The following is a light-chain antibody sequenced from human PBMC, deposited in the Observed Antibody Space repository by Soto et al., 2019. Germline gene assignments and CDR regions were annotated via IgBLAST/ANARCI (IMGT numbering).Light chain of an antibody. CDR3: AAWVDSLSGPIRV. V-gene: IGLV1-47*02. J-gene: IGLJ3*02. CDR2: SND. Sequence: QLVLTQPPSASGTPGQRVTISCSGTSSNIGSDYVNWYQQLPGTAPKVIIYSNDQRPSGVPYRFSGSKSGTSASLAISGLRSEDEADYYCAAWVDSLSGPIRVFGGGTKLTVL. CDR1: SSNIGSDY.